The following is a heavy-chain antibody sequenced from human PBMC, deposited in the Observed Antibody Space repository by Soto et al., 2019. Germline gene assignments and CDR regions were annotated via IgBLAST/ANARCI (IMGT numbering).Heavy chain of an antibody. J-gene: IGHJ4*02. CDR2: ISAYNGNT. CDR3: ARVTGILTPGHKAKFDY. D-gene: IGHD3-10*01. V-gene: IGHV1-18*01. CDR1: GYTFTSYG. Sequence: QFQLVQSGAEVKKPGASVKVSCKASGYTFTSYGISWVRQAPGQGLEWMGWISAYNGNTNYAQKLQGRVTMTTDTSTSTAYMELRSLRSDDTAVYYCARVTGILTPGHKAKFDYWGQGTLVNVSS.